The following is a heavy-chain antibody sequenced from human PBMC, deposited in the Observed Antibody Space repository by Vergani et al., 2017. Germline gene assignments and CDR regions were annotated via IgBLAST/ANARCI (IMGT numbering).Heavy chain of an antibody. CDR3: AKGVAPGYYYGMDV. D-gene: IGHD5-12*01. J-gene: IGHJ6*02. CDR2: ISWNSGSI. CDR1: GFPFDDYA. Sequence: EVQLVESGGGFVQPGRSLRLSCAASGFPFDDYAIHWVRQAPGKGLEWVSGISWNSGSIGYADSVKGRFTISRDNAKNSLYLQMNSLRAEDTALYYCAKGVAPGYYYGMDVWGQGTTVTVSS. V-gene: IGHV3-9*01.